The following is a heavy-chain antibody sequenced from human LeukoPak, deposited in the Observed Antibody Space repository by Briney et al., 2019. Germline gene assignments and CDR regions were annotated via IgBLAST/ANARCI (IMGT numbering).Heavy chain of an antibody. CDR3: AKDQHYYDSSGKYNWFDP. D-gene: IGHD3-22*01. Sequence: GGSLRLSCAASGFNFDGYGMHWVRQAPGKGLEWVAFIRYDGSDKYYADSVKGRFTISRDNSKNTLYLQMNSLRAEDTAVYYCAKDQHYYDSSGKYNWFDPWGQGTLVTVSS. V-gene: IGHV3-30*02. CDR1: GFNFDGYG. CDR2: IRYDGSDK. J-gene: IGHJ5*02.